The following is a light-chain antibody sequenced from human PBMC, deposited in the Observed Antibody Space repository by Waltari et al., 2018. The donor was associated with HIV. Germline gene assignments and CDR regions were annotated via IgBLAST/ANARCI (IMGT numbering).Light chain of an antibody. CDR1: TSNIGFNY. Sequence: QSVLTQPPSASGTPGQRVTISCSGSTSNIGFNYVYWYQQLPGMAPKLLIYTDNQRPSGVPDRFSASKSGTSASLAISGLRSEDEAHYYCATWDDSLSGWVFGGGTDLTVL. CDR3: ATWDDSLSGWV. CDR2: TDN. V-gene: IGLV1-47*01. J-gene: IGLJ3*02.